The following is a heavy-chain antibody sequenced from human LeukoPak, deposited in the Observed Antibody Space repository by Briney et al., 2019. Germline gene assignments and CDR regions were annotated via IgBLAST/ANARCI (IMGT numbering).Heavy chain of an antibody. CDR3: ARKPDAFDL. CDR2: ISYDGSIK. J-gene: IGHJ3*01. CDR1: GFTFTSYA. V-gene: IGHV3-30-3*01. Sequence: GRSLRLSCVASGFTFTSYAMNWVRQAPGKGLEWVTVISYDGSIKYYADSVKGRFTISRDISKNTLYLQMNSLRAEDTAVYYCARKPDAFDLWGQGTMVTVSS.